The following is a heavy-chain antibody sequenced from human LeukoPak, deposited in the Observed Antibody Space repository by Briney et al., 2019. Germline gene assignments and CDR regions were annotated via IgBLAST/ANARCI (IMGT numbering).Heavy chain of an antibody. D-gene: IGHD2-15*01. CDR2: IYYSGST. CDR3: ASTSGYCSGGNCSSAFDY. Sequence: SETLSLTCTVSGGSVSTYYWNWNRQPPGKGLEWIGYIYYSGSTNYNPSLKSRLTISVDTSNNQCSLKLSSVTAADTAVYYCASTSGYCSGGNCSSAFDYWGQGTLVTVSS. J-gene: IGHJ4*02. CDR1: GGSVSTYY. V-gene: IGHV4-59*02.